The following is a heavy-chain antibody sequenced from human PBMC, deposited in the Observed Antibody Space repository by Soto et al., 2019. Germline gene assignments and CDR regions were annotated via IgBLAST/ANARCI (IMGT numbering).Heavy chain of an antibody. Sequence: GSLRLSCAASGFTFSSYGMHWVRQAPGKGLEWVAVISYDGSNKYYADSVTGRFTISRDNSKNTLYLQMNSLRVEDTAVYYCAKTVVFYYYYDMDVWGQGTTVTVS. CDR3: AKTVVFYYYYDMDV. CDR2: ISYDGSNK. V-gene: IGHV3-30*18. CDR1: GFTFSSYG. J-gene: IGHJ6*02. D-gene: IGHD3-10*01.